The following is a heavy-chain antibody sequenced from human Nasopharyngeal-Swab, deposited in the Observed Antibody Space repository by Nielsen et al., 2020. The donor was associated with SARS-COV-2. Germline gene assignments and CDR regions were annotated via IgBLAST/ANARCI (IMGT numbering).Heavy chain of an antibody. CDR1: GFTFSSYW. V-gene: IGHV3-7*01. J-gene: IGHJ4*02. Sequence: GESLKISCAASGFTFSSYWMSWVRQAPGKGLEWVANIRQDGSEKYYVDSVKGRFTISRDNAKNPLYLQMNSLRAEDTAVYYCARDRLDYGDYWGQGTLVTVSS. CDR2: IRQDGSEK. CDR3: ARDRLDYGDY.